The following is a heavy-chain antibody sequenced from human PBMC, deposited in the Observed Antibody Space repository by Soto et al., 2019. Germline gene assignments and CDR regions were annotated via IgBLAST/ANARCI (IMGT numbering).Heavy chain of an antibody. D-gene: IGHD3-10*01. CDR2: IYYSGSA. CDR3: ARRGVSGPVDY. V-gene: IGHV4-39*02. J-gene: IGHJ4*02. CDR1: GGSISSSSYY. Sequence: QLLESGPGLVTPSETLSLTCTVSGGSISSSSYYWGWIRQPPGKGLEWIGNIYYSGSAYYNPSLKSRVTISVDMSKNNFSLKLSSVTAADTAVYYCARRGVSGPVDYWGQGTLVTVSS.